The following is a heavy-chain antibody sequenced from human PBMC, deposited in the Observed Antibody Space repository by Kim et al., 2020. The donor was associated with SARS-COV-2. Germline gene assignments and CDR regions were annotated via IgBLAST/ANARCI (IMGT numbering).Heavy chain of an antibody. CDR3: AGLWITTALGYYYGMDV. J-gene: IGHJ6*02. CDR2: IYYSGST. Sequence: SETLSLTCTVSGGSISSSSYYWGWIRQPPGKGLEWIGSIYYSGSTYYNPSLKSRVTISVDTTKNQFSLKLSSVTAADTAVYYCAGLWITTALGYYYGMDVWGQETTVTVTS. D-gene: IGHD3-16*01. CDR1: GGSISSSSYY. V-gene: IGHV4-39*01.